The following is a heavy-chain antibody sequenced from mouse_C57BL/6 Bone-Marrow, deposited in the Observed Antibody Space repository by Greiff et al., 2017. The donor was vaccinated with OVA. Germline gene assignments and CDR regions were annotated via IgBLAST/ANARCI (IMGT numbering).Heavy chain of an antibody. CDR1: GYTFTSYW. V-gene: IGHV1-64*01. D-gene: IGHD1-1*01. J-gene: IGHJ2*01. CDR2: IHPNSGST. Sequence: VQLQQPGAELVMPGASVKLSCKASGYTFTSYWMHWVTQRPGQGLEWIGMIHPNSGSTNYNEKFKSKATLTVDKSSSTAYMQLSSLTSEDSAVYVWARESGTVVPYDFDDWGQGTTLTVSS. CDR3: ARESGTVVPYDFDD.